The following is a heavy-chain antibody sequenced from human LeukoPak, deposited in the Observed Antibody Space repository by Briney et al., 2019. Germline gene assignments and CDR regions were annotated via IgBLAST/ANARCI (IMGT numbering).Heavy chain of an antibody. CDR3: ARDSSDGYNSN. Sequence: GGSLGLSCAASGFTFSSYSMKWVRQARGRGLEWVSSSSSSSSDIYYADSVKGRFTISRDNAKNSLYLQMNSLRAEDTAVYYCARDSSDGYNSNWGQGTLVTVSS. CDR2: SSSSSSDI. J-gene: IGHJ4*02. V-gene: IGHV3-21*01. D-gene: IGHD5-24*01. CDR1: GFTFSSYS.